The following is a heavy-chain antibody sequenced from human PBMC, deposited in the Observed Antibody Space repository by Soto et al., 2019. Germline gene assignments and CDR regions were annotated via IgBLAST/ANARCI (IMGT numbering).Heavy chain of an antibody. CDR2: ISAYNGNT. J-gene: IGHJ4*02. D-gene: IGHD3-22*01. CDR3: ARDLIPPYYYDSSGYYPFDY. CDR1: GYTFTSYG. V-gene: IGHV1-18*04. Sequence: ASVKVSCKASGYTFTSYGISWVRQAPGQGLELMGWISAYNGNTNYAQKLQGRVTMTTDTSTSTAYMELRSLRSDDTAVYYCARDLIPPYYYDSSGYYPFDYWGQGTLVTVSS.